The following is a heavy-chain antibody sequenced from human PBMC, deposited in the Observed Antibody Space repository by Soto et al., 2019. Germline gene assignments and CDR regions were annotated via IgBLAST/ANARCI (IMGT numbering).Heavy chain of an antibody. J-gene: IGHJ6*02. CDR1: GGPISSYY. V-gene: IGHV4-59*01. Sequence: SETLSLTCTVSGGPISSYYWSWIRQPPGKGLEWIGYIYYSGSTNYNPSLKSRVTISVDTSKNQFSLELSSVTAADTAVYYCASARIGYSYGIYGMDVWGQGTTVTVSS. CDR3: ASARIGYSYGIYGMDV. D-gene: IGHD5-18*01. CDR2: IYYSGST.